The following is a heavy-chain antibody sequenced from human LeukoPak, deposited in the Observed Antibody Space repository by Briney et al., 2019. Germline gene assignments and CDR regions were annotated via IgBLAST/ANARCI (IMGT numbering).Heavy chain of an antibody. J-gene: IGHJ4*02. CDR3: SRSSAAAGAVGY. D-gene: IGHD6-13*01. CDR1: GYSFTAHY. CDR2: INPNTGGT. V-gene: IGHV1-2*02. Sequence: ASVKVSCKASGYSFTAHYIHWVRQAPGQGLEWMGCINPNTGGTNYAQKFQGRVTMTSDTSTTTAYMGLSSLSSDDTAVYSCSRSSAAAGAVGYWGQGTLVTVSS.